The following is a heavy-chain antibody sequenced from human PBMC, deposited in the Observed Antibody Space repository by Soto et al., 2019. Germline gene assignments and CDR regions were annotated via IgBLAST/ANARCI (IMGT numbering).Heavy chain of an antibody. CDR3: ARELLEWLFLDY. J-gene: IGHJ4*02. CDR1: GFTFSSYS. D-gene: IGHD3-3*01. CDR2: ISSSSSYI. V-gene: IGHV3-21*01. Sequence: GGSLRLSCAASGFTFSSYSMNWVRQAPGKGLEWVSSISSSSSYIYYADSVKGRFTISRDNAKNSLYLQMNSLRAEDTAVYYCARELLEWLFLDYWGQGTLVTVSS.